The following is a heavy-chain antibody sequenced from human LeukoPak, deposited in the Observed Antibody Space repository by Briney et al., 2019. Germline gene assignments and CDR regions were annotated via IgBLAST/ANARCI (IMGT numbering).Heavy chain of an antibody. CDR3: ASAYYDILGGHFDY. CDR1: GYTFTSYG. CDR2: ISPYNGNT. J-gene: IGHJ4*02. Sequence: ASVKVSCKTSGYTFTSYGISWVRQAPGQGLEWMGWISPYNGNTKYIQKFQGRVTMTTDTSTSTAYMEVRSLRFDDTAVYYCASAYYDILGGHFDYWGQGTLVTVSS. V-gene: IGHV1-18*01. D-gene: IGHD3-9*01.